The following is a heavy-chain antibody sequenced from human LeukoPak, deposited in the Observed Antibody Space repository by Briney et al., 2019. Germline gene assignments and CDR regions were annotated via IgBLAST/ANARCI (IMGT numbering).Heavy chain of an antibody. Sequence: GGSLRLSCAASGHTYRRYSMIRVRQAPGKGLEWDSSISSSSSYIYYAGSVKGPFTISRDNAKNTLYLQMNSLRAEDTAVYYCARGGGEIWNDNYWGQGTLVTVSS. CDR3: ARGGGEIWNDNY. J-gene: IGHJ4*02. V-gene: IGHV3-21*01. CDR1: GHTYRRYS. D-gene: IGHD1-1*01. CDR2: ISSSSSYI.